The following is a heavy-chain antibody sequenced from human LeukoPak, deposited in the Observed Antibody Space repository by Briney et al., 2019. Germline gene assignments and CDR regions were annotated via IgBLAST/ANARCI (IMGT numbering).Heavy chain of an antibody. CDR3: ARDPPRGGYYDSSGYSLLDY. CDR1: GYTFTSYG. J-gene: IGHJ4*02. Sequence: GASVKVSCKASGYTFTSYGISWVRQAPGQGLEWMGWISAYNGNTNYAQKLQGRVTMTTDTSTSTAYMELRSLRSDDAAVYYCARDPPRGGYYDSSGYSLLDYRGQGTLVTVSS. CDR2: ISAYNGNT. V-gene: IGHV1-18*01. D-gene: IGHD3-22*01.